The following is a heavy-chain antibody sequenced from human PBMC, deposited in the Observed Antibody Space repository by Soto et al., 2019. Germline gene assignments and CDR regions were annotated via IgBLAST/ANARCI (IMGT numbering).Heavy chain of an antibody. V-gene: IGHV1-8*01. J-gene: IGHJ4*02. D-gene: IGHD6-13*01. Sequence: QVQLVQSGAEVKKPGASVKVSCKASGYTFTSYDINWVRQATGQGLEWMGWMNPNSGNTGYAQKFQGRVTMTRSTNISTAYMELSSLRSDDTAVYYCARGDGLEAADLDGFDYWGQGTLVTVSA. CDR3: ARGDGLEAADLDGFDY. CDR1: GYTFTSYD. CDR2: MNPNSGNT.